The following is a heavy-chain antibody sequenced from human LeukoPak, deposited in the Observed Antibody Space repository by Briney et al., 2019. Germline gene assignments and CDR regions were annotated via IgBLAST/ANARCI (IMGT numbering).Heavy chain of an antibody. D-gene: IGHD2-2*01. CDR1: GNYW. CDR2: INGDGSWT. J-gene: IGHJ4*02. Sequence: GGSLRLSCAASGNYWMHWVRQAPGKGLVWVSHINGDGSWTTYADSVKGRFTISKDNAKNTVYLQTNNLRAEDTAVYYCVSFYETYWGRGTLVTVSS. V-gene: IGHV3-74*01. CDR3: VSFYETY.